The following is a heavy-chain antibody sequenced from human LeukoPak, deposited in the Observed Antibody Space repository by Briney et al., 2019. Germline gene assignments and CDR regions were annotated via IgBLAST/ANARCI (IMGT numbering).Heavy chain of an antibody. Sequence: PSETLSLTCTVSGGSISSSSYYWGWIRQAPGKGLEWIGNMYYTGSTYYNPSLKSRVTISVDTSKNQFSLKLSSVTAADTAVYYCARDQGNVDSSGWYFVGNAFDIWGQGTMVTVSS. CDR2: MYYTGST. CDR1: GGSISSSSYY. D-gene: IGHD6-19*01. CDR3: ARDQGNVDSSGWYFVGNAFDI. J-gene: IGHJ3*02. V-gene: IGHV4-39*07.